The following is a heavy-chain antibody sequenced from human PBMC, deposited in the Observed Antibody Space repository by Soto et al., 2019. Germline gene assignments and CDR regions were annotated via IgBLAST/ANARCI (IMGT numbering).Heavy chain of an antibody. D-gene: IGHD3-9*01. CDR2: IYSGGST. CDR1: GFTVSSNY. CDR3: AKGGYFDWFGGYDI. J-gene: IGHJ3*02. Sequence: PGGSLRLSCAASGFTVSSNYMSWVRQAPGKGLEWVSVIYSGGSTYYADSVKGRFTISRDNSKNTLYVQMNSLRAEDTAVYYCAKGGYFDWFGGYDIWGQGTMVTVSS. V-gene: IGHV3-53*01.